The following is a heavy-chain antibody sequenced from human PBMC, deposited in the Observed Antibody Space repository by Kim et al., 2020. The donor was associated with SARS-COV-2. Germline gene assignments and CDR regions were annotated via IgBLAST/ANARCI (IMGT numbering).Heavy chain of an antibody. D-gene: IGHD3-22*01. V-gene: IGHV3-48*01. CDR1: GFTFSSYS. CDR2: ISSSVGTK. CDR3: ARVKIGIGMVINSNLNS. J-gene: IGHJ5*01. Sequence: GGSLRLSCAASGFTFSSYSMNWVRQAPGKGLEWVSYISSSVGTKTSAAPVKGRFTTSRDNPKTSLFLQMNSRRAKNTAVYYVARVKIGIGMVINSNLNS.